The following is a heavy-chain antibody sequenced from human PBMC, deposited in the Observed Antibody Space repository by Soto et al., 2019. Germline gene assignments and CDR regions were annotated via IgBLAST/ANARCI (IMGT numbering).Heavy chain of an antibody. CDR3: ARVLRGWFDP. V-gene: IGHV4-4*02. CDR2: ISHSGIT. CDR1: VGSITRANL. Sequence: SETLSLTCAVSVGSITRANLWTFVRQPPGGGLEWIGEISHSGITNYKASLKSRVTMSVDKTKNDVSLKLTSVTAADTAVYYCARVLRGWFDPWGQGTPVTVSS. J-gene: IGHJ5*02.